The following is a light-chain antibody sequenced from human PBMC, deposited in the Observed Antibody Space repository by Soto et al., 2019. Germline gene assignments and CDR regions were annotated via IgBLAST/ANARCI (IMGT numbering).Light chain of an antibody. CDR1: SSDVGGYNY. V-gene: IGLV2-11*01. Sequence: QSALTQPRSVSGSPGQSVTISCTGTSSDVGGYNYVSWYQQEPGKAPKLMIYDVIKRPSGVPDRFSGSKSDNAASLTISGLQAEDEADYYCCSYAGSYSYVFGTGTKVTVL. J-gene: IGLJ1*01. CDR2: DVI. CDR3: CSYAGSYSYV.